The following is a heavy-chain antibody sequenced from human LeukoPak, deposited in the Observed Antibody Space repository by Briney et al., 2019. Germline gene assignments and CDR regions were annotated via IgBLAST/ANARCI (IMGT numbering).Heavy chain of an antibody. CDR3: AKDQRVYKYGSGSYYNGDHCFDY. V-gene: IGHV3-30*02. J-gene: IGHJ4*02. Sequence: QTGGSLRLSCAASGFMFSSYGIHWVRQAPGKGLEWVAFIRYDGSKRYYADSVKGRFTISRDNSKNTVYLQMNSLRAEDTAVYYCAKDQRVYKYGSGSYYNGDHCFDYWGQGTLVTVSS. CDR2: IRYDGSKR. D-gene: IGHD3-10*01. CDR1: GFMFSSYG.